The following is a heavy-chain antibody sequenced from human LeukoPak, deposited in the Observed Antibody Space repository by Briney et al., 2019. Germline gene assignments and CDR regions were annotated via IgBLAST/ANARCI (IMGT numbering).Heavy chain of an antibody. CDR2: IYYSGST. CDR3: ARDYYDSSGYGFAY. V-gene: IGHV4-59*11. CDR1: GGPISSHY. Sequence: SETLSLTCTVSGGPISSHYWSWIRQPPGKGLEWIGYIYYSGSTNYNPSLKSRVTISVDTSKNQFSLKLSSVTAADTAVYYCARDYYDSSGYGFAYWGQGTLVTVSS. J-gene: IGHJ4*02. D-gene: IGHD3-22*01.